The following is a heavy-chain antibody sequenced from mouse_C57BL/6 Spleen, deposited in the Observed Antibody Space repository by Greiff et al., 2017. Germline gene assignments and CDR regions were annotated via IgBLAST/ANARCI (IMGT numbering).Heavy chain of an antibody. D-gene: IGHD1-1*01. V-gene: IGHV1-63*01. CDR3: ARGGYGSSYGGYYAMDY. J-gene: IGHJ4*01. CDR1: GYTFTNYW. Sequence: VQLQQSGAELVRPGTSVKMSCKASGYTFTNYWIGWAKQRPGHGLEWIGDIYPGGGYTNYNEKFKGKATLTADKSSSTAYMQFSSLTSEDSAIYYCARGGYGSSYGGYYAMDYWGQGTSVTVSS. CDR2: IYPGGGYT.